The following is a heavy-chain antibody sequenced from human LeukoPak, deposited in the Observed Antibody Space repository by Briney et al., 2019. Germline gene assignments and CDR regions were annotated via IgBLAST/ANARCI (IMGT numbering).Heavy chain of an antibody. CDR2: ISWNSGSI. Sequence: PGRSLRLSCAASGFTFDDYAMHWVRQAPGKGLEWVSGISWNSGSIGYADSVKGRFTISRDNAKNSLYLQMNCLRAEDTALYYCAKDGMDVWGQGTTVTVSS. J-gene: IGHJ6*02. V-gene: IGHV3-9*01. CDR1: GFTFDDYA. CDR3: AKDGMDV.